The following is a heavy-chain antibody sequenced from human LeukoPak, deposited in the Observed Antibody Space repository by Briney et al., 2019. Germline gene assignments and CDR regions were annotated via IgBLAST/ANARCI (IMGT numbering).Heavy chain of an antibody. CDR2: ISSSGNNI. Sequence: PGGSLRLSCAASGFTFPNYEMHWVRQAPGKWLEWLSYISSSGNNIYYADSVKGRFTTSRDNAKNSLYLQMNSLRVEDTAVYYCARGFGPTYWGQGTLVTVSS. CDR3: ARGFGPTY. J-gene: IGHJ4*02. V-gene: IGHV3-48*03. D-gene: IGHD3-16*01. CDR1: GFTFPNYE.